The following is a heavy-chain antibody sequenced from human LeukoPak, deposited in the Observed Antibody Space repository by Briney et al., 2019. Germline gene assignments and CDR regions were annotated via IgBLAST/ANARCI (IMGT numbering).Heavy chain of an antibody. D-gene: IGHD5-12*01. CDR1: GFTFNTYS. V-gene: IGHV3-21*01. CDR3: ARDGGGYRFYNWFDP. J-gene: IGHJ5*02. CDR2: ISRSSSYI. Sequence: GGSLRLSCGASGFTFNTYSMKWASQAPGKGLEWVSSISRSSSYIHYADSVKGRFTISRDNAKNSLYLQMNSLRAEDTAVYYCARDGGGYRFYNWFDPWGQGTLVTVSS.